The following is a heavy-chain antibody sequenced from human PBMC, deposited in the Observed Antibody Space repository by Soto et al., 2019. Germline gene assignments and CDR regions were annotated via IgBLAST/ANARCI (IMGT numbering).Heavy chain of an antibody. D-gene: IGHD3-10*01. Sequence: QVQLQQWGAGLLKPSETLSLTCAVYGGSFSGYYWSWIRQPPGKGLEWIGEINHSGSTNYNQSLKRRVTISVDAYKNQVSLKLSSVTDADTAVYYCARVSGIYYYGMDGWGQGTTFTVAS. CDR1: GGSFSGYY. CDR3: ARVSGIYYYGMDG. CDR2: INHSGST. V-gene: IGHV4-34*01. J-gene: IGHJ6*02.